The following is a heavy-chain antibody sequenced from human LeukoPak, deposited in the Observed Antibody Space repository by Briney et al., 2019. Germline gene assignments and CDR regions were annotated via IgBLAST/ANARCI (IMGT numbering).Heavy chain of an antibody. Sequence: GGSLRLSCAASGFTFSSYEMNWVRQAPGKGLQYVSDISSNGGSTYYADSVKGRFTISRDNSKNTLYLQMGSLRAEDMAVYYCARAKAYFFDYWGQGTLVTVSS. CDR2: ISSNGGST. V-gene: IGHV3-64*02. J-gene: IGHJ4*02. CDR1: GFTFSSYE. CDR3: ARAKAYFFDY.